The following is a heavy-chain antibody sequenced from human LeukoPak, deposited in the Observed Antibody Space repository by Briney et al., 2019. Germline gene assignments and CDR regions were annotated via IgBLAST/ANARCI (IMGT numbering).Heavy chain of an antibody. CDR3: ARMAAYYYDSSGYPYYYYGMDV. J-gene: IGHJ6*02. D-gene: IGHD3-22*01. Sequence: SVKVSCKASGGTFSSYAISWVRQAPGQGLEWMGGIIPIFGTANYAQKFQGRVTITADESTSTAYMELSSLRSDDTAVYYCARMAAYYYDSSGYPYYYYGMDVWGQGTTVTVSS. CDR1: GGTFSSYA. V-gene: IGHV1-69*13. CDR2: IIPIFGTA.